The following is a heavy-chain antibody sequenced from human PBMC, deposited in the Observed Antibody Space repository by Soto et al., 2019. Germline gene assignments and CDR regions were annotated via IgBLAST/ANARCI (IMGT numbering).Heavy chain of an antibody. D-gene: IGHD1-20*01. Sequence: GGSLRLSCAASGFSVNTYAMSWVRQAPGKGLEWVSTTGISGRTTYYADSVKGRFTVSRDDSQNTLDLQMSSLRAEDTAVYYCATVHNTSRSFNYWGQGTLVTVSS. CDR1: GFSVNTYA. V-gene: IGHV3-23*01. CDR2: TGISGRTT. J-gene: IGHJ4*02. CDR3: ATVHNTSRSFNY.